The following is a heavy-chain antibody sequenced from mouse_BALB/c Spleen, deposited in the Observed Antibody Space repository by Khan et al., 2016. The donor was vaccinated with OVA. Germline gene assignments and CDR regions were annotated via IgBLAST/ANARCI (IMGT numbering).Heavy chain of an antibody. V-gene: IGHV1-77*01. CDR2: IYPGNDNT. J-gene: IGHJ3*01. Sequence: VQLQESGAELARPGASVRLSCKASGYTFTDYYINWMKQRTGQGLEWIGHIYPGNDNTYYNENFTGKATLTADKSSSTAFMHLSSLPSEDSAVYFCSRSELGSFAFWGQGTLVTVS. CDR3: SRSELGSFAF. CDR1: GYTFTDYY.